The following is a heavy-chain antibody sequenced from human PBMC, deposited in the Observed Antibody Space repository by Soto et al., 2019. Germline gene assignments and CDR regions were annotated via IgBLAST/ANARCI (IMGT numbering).Heavy chain of an antibody. J-gene: IGHJ3*02. Sequence: QVQLVESGGGVVQPGRSLRLSCAASGFTFSSYGMHWVRQAPGKGLEWVAVIWYDGSNKYYADSVNGRFTISRDNSKNTLYLQMNSLRAEDTAVYYCARVQPAAKNAFDIWGQGTMVTVSS. V-gene: IGHV3-33*01. D-gene: IGHD2-2*01. CDR1: GFTFSSYG. CDR2: IWYDGSNK. CDR3: ARVQPAAKNAFDI.